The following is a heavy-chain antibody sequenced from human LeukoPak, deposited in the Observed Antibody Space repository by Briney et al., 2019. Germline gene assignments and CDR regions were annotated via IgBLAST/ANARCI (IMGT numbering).Heavy chain of an antibody. D-gene: IGHD3-10*01. Sequence: ASAKVSCKASGYTFTNYGISWVRQAPGQGLEWMGWINPNSGGTNYAQKFQGWVTMTRDTSISTAYMELSRLRSDDTAVYYCARDKAYGSGSYDYWGQGTLVTVSS. CDR1: GYTFTNYG. CDR2: INPNSGGT. CDR3: ARDKAYGSGSYDY. J-gene: IGHJ4*02. V-gene: IGHV1-2*04.